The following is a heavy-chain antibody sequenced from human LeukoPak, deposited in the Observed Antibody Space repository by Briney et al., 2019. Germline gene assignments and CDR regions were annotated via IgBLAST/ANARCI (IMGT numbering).Heavy chain of an antibody. D-gene: IGHD3-10*01. V-gene: IGHV4-31*03. Sequence: SETLSLTCTVSGASFTSGGYYWSWVRQHPVKGLEWIGYIFYRGTTRYNPSLTSRITMSLDTSKNQFSLRLSSVTAADTAVYYCARDFGSGTFYNRPFYYWGQGTLVAVSS. CDR3: ARDFGSGTFYNRPFYY. CDR2: IFYRGTT. CDR1: GASFTSGGYY. J-gene: IGHJ4*02.